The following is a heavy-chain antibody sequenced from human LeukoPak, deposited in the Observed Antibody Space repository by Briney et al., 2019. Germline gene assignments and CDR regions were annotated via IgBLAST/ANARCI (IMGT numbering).Heavy chain of an antibody. Sequence: PSETLSLTCTVSGGSISSYYWSWIRQPPGKGLEWIGYIHYSGSTNNNPSLKSRVLFSVDTSKNQFYLKLSSVTAADTAVYYCARTLRTTVTFYYYYYMDVWGKGTTVTVSS. J-gene: IGHJ6*03. CDR1: GGSISSYY. D-gene: IGHD4-11*01. V-gene: IGHV4-59*01. CDR3: ARTLRTTVTFYYYYYMDV. CDR2: IHYSGST.